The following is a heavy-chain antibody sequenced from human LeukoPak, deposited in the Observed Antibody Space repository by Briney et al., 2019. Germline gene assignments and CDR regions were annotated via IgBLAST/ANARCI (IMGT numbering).Heavy chain of an antibody. CDR3: AKVVARGSYYFDY. Sequence: PGGSLGLSCAASGFTFSNYALSWVRQAPGKGLEWVSTISGSGGNTYYADSVKGRFTISRDNSKNTLYLQMNSLRAEDMAVYYCAKVVARGSYYFDYWGQGTLVTVSS. J-gene: IGHJ4*02. CDR1: GFTFSNYA. CDR2: ISGSGGNT. V-gene: IGHV3-23*01. D-gene: IGHD1-26*01.